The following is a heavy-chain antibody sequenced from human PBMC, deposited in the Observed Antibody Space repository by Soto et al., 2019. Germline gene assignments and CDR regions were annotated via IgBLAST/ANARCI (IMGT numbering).Heavy chain of an antibody. Sequence: QVQLVQSGSEVKKPGSSVKVSCKASGGTFSIYTISWVRQAPGQGLEWMGRVIPIFDVTSYAQRFQGRVTITADKSTTTAYRELSSLRSEDTAVYYCARDRDTSNRPNFDYWGQGTLVTVSS. J-gene: IGHJ4*02. D-gene: IGHD2-2*01. V-gene: IGHV1-69*02. CDR1: GGTFSIYT. CDR3: ARDRDTSNRPNFDY. CDR2: VIPIFDVT.